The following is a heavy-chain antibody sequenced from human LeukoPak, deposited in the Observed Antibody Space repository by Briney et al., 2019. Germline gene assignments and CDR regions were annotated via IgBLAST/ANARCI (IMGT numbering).Heavy chain of an antibody. Sequence: PSETLSLTCSVSGGSISGSSSYWGWIRQPPGEGLEWIGSIYYSGSTYDNPALKSRVTISVDTSKNQFSLKLSSVTAADTAVYYCARAVAGDDAFDIWGQGTMVTVSS. D-gene: IGHD6-19*01. CDR2: IYYSGST. CDR3: ARAVAGDDAFDI. CDR1: GGSISGSSSY. J-gene: IGHJ3*02. V-gene: IGHV4-39*07.